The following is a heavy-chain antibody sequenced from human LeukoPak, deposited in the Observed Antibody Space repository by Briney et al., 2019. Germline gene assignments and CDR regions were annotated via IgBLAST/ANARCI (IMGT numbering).Heavy chain of an antibody. CDR1: GVSISSYY. Sequence: PSETLSLTCTVSGVSISSYYWSWIRQPPGKGLEWIGYIYYSGSTNYNPSLKSRVTISVDTSKNQFSLKLSSVTAADTAVYYCARDAYDSSGYRNYFDYWGQGTLVTVSS. CDR2: IYYSGST. CDR3: ARDAYDSSGYRNYFDY. J-gene: IGHJ4*02. V-gene: IGHV4-59*01. D-gene: IGHD3-22*01.